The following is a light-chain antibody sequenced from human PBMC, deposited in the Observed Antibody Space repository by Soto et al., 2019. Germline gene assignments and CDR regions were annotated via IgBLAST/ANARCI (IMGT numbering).Light chain of an antibody. V-gene: IGKV1-5*01. CDR2: DAS. CDR3: QQYNSYLT. Sequence: IQMTQSPSTLSASVGDRVTITCRASQSISSWLAWYQQKPGKAPKLLIYDASSLESGVPSRFSGSGSGTEFSLTIRSLQPDDFATYYCQQYNSYLTFGGGTKVEIK. J-gene: IGKJ4*01. CDR1: QSISSW.